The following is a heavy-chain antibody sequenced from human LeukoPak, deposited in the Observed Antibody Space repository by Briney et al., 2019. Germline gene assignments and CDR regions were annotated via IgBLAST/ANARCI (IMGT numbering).Heavy chain of an antibody. Sequence: PGGSLRLSCAASGFTFRAFWMSWVRQAPGKGLEWVANIRQDGSEKKYVDSVKGRFTISRDNGENSLYLQMNSLRAEDTAVYYCARDPYGDYVSSSFDYWGQGTLVTVSS. CDR1: GFTFRAFW. CDR3: ARDPYGDYVSSSFDY. CDR2: IRQDGSEK. J-gene: IGHJ4*02. D-gene: IGHD4-17*01. V-gene: IGHV3-7*01.